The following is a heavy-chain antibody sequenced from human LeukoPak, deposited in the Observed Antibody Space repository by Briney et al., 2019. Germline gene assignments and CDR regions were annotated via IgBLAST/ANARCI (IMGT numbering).Heavy chain of an antibody. J-gene: IGHJ4*02. CDR3: GKDFRSGSYYNAGFDH. V-gene: IGHV3-30*04. Sequence: PGGSLRLSCAASGFTFSRSAMHWVRQAPGKGLEWVAIISYDGGNKYYTDSVKGRFTISRDNSKNTLYLQMRSLRAEDTALYYCGKDFRSGSYYNAGFDHWGQGILVTVSS. CDR2: ISYDGGNK. CDR1: GFTFSRSA. D-gene: IGHD3-10*01.